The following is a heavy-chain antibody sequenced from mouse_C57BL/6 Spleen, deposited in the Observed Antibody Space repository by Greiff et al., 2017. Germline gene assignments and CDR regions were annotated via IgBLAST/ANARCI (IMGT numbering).Heavy chain of an antibody. CDR3: TRDDVGDFDY. J-gene: IGHJ2*01. CDR2: IDPETGGT. D-gene: IGHD2-12*01. V-gene: IGHV1-15*01. Sequence: VKLVESGAELVRPGASVTLSCKASGYTFTDYEMHWVKQTPVHGLEWIGAIDPETGGTAYNQKFKGKAILTADKSSSTAYMELRSLTSEDSAVYYCTRDDVGDFDYWGQGTTLTVSS. CDR1: GYTFTDYE.